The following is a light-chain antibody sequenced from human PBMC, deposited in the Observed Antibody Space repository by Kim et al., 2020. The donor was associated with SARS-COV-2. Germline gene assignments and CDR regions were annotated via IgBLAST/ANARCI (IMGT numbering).Light chain of an antibody. CDR3: GTWDNSLTAAV. J-gene: IGLJ2*01. V-gene: IGLV1-51*01. CDR2: DND. CDR1: TFNIERNY. Sequence: GQTVTISCSGSTFNIERNYVCWCRQVPGTAPKRLIYDNDKRPSGIPDRFSGSKSGSSATLAIAGLQTGDEADYYCGTWDNSLTAAVFGGGTRLAVL.